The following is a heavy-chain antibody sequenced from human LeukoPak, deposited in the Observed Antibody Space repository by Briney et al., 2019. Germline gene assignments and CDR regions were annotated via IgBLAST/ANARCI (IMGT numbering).Heavy chain of an antibody. D-gene: IGHD5-18*01. Sequence: PSGTLSLTCAVSGGSISSSNWWSWVRQAPGKGLEWVANINQDGSAQYYVDSVKGQFTISRDNAKNSLYLQMNSLRVEDTAVYYCARDSTQYSYANGGSFDYWGQGTLVTVSS. CDR1: GGSISSSNW. CDR3: ARDSTQYSYANGGSFDY. CDR2: INQDGSAQ. J-gene: IGHJ4*02. V-gene: IGHV3-7*01.